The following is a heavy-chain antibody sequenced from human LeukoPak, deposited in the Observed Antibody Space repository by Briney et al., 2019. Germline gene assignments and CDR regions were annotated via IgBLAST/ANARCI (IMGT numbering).Heavy chain of an antibody. CDR3: ARTPGSSSSVFYYHYMDV. V-gene: IGHV3-30*04. CDR1: GFTFSNYP. D-gene: IGHD6-6*01. CDR2: ISYDGSNK. Sequence: GGSLRLSCAASGFTFSNYPMLWVRQAPGKGLEWVAVISYDGSNKYYADSVRGRFTISRDNSKNTLYLQMNSLRAEDTAVYYCARTPGSSSSVFYYHYMDVWGKGTTVTVSS. J-gene: IGHJ6*03.